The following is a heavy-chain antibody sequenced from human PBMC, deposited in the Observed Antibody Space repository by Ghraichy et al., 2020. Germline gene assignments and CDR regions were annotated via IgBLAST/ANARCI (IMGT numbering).Heavy chain of an antibody. CDR1: GFTFSSYS. D-gene: IGHD4-17*01. V-gene: IGHV3-48*02. J-gene: IGHJ5*02. Sequence: GGSLRLSCAASGFTFSSYSMNWVRQAPGKGLEWVSYISSSSSTIYYADSVKGRFTISRDNAKNSLYLQMNSLRDEDTAVYYCARDLSTVTTWRRENWFDPWGQGTLVTVSS. CDR2: ISSSSSTI. CDR3: ARDLSTVTTWRRENWFDP.